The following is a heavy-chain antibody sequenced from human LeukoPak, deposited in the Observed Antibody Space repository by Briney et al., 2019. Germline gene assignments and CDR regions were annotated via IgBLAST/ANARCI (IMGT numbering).Heavy chain of an antibody. D-gene: IGHD6-19*01. J-gene: IGHJ4*02. V-gene: IGHV3-21*01. Sequence: GGSLTLSCAASGFTFSSYSMNWVRQAPGKGLEWVSSISSSSSYIYYADSVKGRFTISRDNAKNSLYLQMNSLRAEDTAVYYCARNPGIAVAGTFHYWGQGTLVTVSS. CDR1: GFTFSSYS. CDR3: ARNPGIAVAGTFHY. CDR2: ISSSSSYI.